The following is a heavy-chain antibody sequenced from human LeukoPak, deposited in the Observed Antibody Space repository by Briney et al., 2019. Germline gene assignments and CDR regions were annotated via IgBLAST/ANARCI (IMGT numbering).Heavy chain of an antibody. D-gene: IGHD3-10*01. CDR3: ARALWFGGLPDAFDI. J-gene: IGHJ3*02. CDR1: GGSIRSYY. CDR2: SHYSGDT. V-gene: IGHV4-59*01. Sequence: SETLSLTCTVSGGSIRSYYWTWIRQPPGKGLEWIGFSHYSGDTNYNPSLESRVTMSVDMSKNQFALKMSSVTAAGTAVYYCARALWFGGLPDAFDIWGQGTMVTVSS.